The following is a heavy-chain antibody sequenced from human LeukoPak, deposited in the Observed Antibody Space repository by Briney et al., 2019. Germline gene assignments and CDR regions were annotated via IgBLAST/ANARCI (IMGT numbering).Heavy chain of an antibody. CDR3: ARSSGSYYFDH. CDR1: GYSISSAYY. Sequence: KPSETLSLTYTVSGYSISSAYYWGWIRQPPGKGLEWIGTISHIGNTFYNPSLQSRVTISIDTSKNQVSLKLSSVTAADTAVYYCARSSGSYYFDHWGQGTLVTVSS. J-gene: IGHJ4*02. D-gene: IGHD3-10*01. V-gene: IGHV4-38-2*02. CDR2: ISHIGNT.